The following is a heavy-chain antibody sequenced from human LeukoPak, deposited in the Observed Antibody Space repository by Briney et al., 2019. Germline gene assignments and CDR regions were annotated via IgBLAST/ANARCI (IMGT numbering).Heavy chain of an antibody. J-gene: IGHJ4*02. CDR1: GFTFSSYG. CDR2: IWYDGSNK. Sequence: PGRSLRLSCAASGFTFSSYGMHWVRQAPGKGLEWVAVIWYDGSNKYYADSVKGRFTISRDDAKNTLYLQMNSLRAEDTAVYYCAKIRVEYGDYSNFYFDYWGQGTLVTVSS. CDR3: AKIRVEYGDYSNFYFDY. V-gene: IGHV3-33*03. D-gene: IGHD4-17*01.